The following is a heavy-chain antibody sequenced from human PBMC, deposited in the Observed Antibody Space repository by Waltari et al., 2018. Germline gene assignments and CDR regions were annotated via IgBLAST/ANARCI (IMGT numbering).Heavy chain of an antibody. CDR2: IKSKTDDGTT. Sequence: EVQLVESGGGLVKPGGSLRLSCAASGFTFSNAWMTWVRQAPGKGLEWVGHIKSKTDDGTTDLAAPVKGRFTISRDDSKNTLFLQMNSLKTEDTAVYYCATGTISYYYFMDVWGKGTTVTVSS. D-gene: IGHD3-10*01. V-gene: IGHV3-15*01. J-gene: IGHJ6*03. CDR1: GFTFSNAW. CDR3: ATGTISYYYFMDV.